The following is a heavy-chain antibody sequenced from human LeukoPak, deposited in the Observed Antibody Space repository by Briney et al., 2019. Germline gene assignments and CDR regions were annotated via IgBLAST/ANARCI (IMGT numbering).Heavy chain of an antibody. CDR3: GRHLDWDCGGDAFDF. J-gene: IGHJ3*01. CDR1: GVPISNYY. Sequence: PSETLSLTCTVSGVPISNYYWSWIRQPPGKGLEWIGYIHYSGSTRNYPSLESRVTITVRTSKNHFSLKLTSVTAADTAMYYCGRHLDWDCGGDAFDFWGQGTMVTVSS. V-gene: IGHV4-59*08. D-gene: IGHD3/OR15-3a*01. CDR2: IHYSGST.